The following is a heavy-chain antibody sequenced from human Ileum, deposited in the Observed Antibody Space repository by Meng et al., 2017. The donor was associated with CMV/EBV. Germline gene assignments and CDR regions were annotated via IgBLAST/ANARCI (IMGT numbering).Heavy chain of an antibody. CDR2: INPNSGDT. CDR3: TRGVLGGPFKDRYFDY. D-gene: IGHD3-16*01. Sequence: QVQLVQSGASVTHPGASVTDNSKALGYPLTGYLYLWVRPAPGQGLEWMGLINPNSGDTNFAQKFQGRVTMPRDTSINTAYIELSGLTSDDTAVYFCTRGVLGGPFKDRYFDYWGQGTLVTVSS. V-gene: IGHV1-2*02. J-gene: IGHJ4*02. CDR1: GYPLTGYL.